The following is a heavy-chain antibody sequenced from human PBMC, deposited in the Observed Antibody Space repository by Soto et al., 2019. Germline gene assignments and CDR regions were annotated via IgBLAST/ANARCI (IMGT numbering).Heavy chain of an antibody. V-gene: IGHV3-15*07. CDR1: GFTFSNAW. CDR3: TTGLYCTNGVCYYYYYYGMDV. J-gene: IGHJ6*02. Sequence: GGSLRLSCAASGFTFSNAWMNWVRQAPGKGLEWVGRIKSKTDGGTTDYAAPVKGRFTISRDDSKNTLYLQMNSLKTEDTAVYYCTTGLYCTNGVCYYYYYYGMDVWGQGTTVTVSS. CDR2: IKSKTDGGTT. D-gene: IGHD2-8*01.